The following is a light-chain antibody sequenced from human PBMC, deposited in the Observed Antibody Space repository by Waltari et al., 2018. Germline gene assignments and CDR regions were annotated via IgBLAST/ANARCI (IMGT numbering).Light chain of an antibody. CDR1: QSITSF. Sequence: DIQMTQSPSSLSASVGARVTITCRASQSITSFLNWYHNKPGKAPKLLIYAASSLPSGVPSRFSGSVSGTDFTLTISSLQPEDFATYYCQQSYTTPWTFGQGTKVESK. V-gene: IGKV1-39*01. CDR3: QQSYTTPWT. CDR2: AAS. J-gene: IGKJ1*01.